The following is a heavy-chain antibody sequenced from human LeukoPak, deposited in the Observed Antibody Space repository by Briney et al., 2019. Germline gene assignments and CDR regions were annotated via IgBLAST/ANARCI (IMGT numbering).Heavy chain of an antibody. CDR2: ISAYNGNT. CDR1: GYTFTIYG. D-gene: IGHD3-9*01. Sequence: ASVNVSCTASGYTFTIYGISWVRQAPGQGLEWMGWISAYNGNTNYAQKLQGRVTMTTDTSTSTAYMELRSLRSDDTAVYYCARDIRDYDILTGDPSFDYWGQGTRVTVSS. J-gene: IGHJ4*02. V-gene: IGHV1-18*01. CDR3: ARDIRDYDILTGDPSFDY.